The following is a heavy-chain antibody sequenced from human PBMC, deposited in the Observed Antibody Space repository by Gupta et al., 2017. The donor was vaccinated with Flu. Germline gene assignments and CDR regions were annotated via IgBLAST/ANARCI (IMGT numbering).Heavy chain of an antibody. J-gene: IGHJ5*02. CDR3: ARDIDVIWGHWFDP. CDR1: GGSISSGSYY. Sequence: QVQLQESGPGLVKPSQTLSLTCTVSGGSISSGSYYWSWIRQPAGKGLEWIGRIYTSGSTNYNPSLKSRVTISVDTSKNQFSLKLSSVTAADTAVYYCARDIDVIWGHWFDPWGQGTLVTVSS. CDR2: IYTSGST. V-gene: IGHV4-61*02. D-gene: IGHD2/OR15-2a*01.